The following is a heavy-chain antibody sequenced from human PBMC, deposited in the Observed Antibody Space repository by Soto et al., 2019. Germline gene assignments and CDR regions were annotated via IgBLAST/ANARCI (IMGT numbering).Heavy chain of an antibody. CDR3: ARQGGEYNTMSDY. Sequence: GESLKISCQGSGYTFSKYWIGWVRQTPGKGLELMGMIYPGDSDARYSPSFEGQVTFSVDKSINTAYLQWNSLKASDTAMYYCARQGGEYNTMSDYWGQGALVTVSS. CDR1: GYTFSKYW. D-gene: IGHD3-10*01. V-gene: IGHV5-51*01. CDR2: IYPGDSDA. J-gene: IGHJ4*02.